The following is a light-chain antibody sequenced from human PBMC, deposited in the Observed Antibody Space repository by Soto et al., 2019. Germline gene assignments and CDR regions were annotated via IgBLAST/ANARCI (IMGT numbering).Light chain of an antibody. Sequence: EIVLTQSPGTLSLSPGERATLSCRASQTVISNYLAWYQQKPGQAPRLLIHTASRRATGIPDRFGGSGSGTDFTLTISRLDPEDFEVYFCQQYATSPITVGQGTRLEIK. V-gene: IGKV3-20*01. CDR2: TAS. CDR3: QQYATSPIT. J-gene: IGKJ5*01. CDR1: QTVISNY.